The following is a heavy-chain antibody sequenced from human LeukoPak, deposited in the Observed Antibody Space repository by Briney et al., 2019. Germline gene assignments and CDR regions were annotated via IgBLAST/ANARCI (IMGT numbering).Heavy chain of an antibody. CDR3: ARSPQQLSPFDY. V-gene: IGHV1-8*01. CDR1: GYTFTSYD. CDR2: MNPNSGNT. Sequence: ASVKVSCKASGYTFTSYDINWVRQATGQGLEWMGWMNPNSGNTGYAQKFQGRVTMTRNNSISTAYMELSSLRSEDTAVYYCARSPQQLSPFDYWGQGTLVTVSS. J-gene: IGHJ4*02. D-gene: IGHD6-13*01.